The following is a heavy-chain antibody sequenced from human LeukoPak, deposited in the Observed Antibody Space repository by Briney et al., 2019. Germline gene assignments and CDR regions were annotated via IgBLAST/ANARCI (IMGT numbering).Heavy chain of an antibody. CDR3: ARGDLYYGMDV. V-gene: IGHV4-59*01. CDR2: IYYSGST. D-gene: IGHD2-21*02. Sequence: SETLSFTCTVSGGSIGSYYWSWIRQPPGKGLEWIGYIYYSGSTNYNPSLKSRVTISVDTSKNQFSLKLSPVTAADTAVYYCARGDLYYGMDVWGQGTTVTVSS. CDR1: GGSIGSYY. J-gene: IGHJ6*02.